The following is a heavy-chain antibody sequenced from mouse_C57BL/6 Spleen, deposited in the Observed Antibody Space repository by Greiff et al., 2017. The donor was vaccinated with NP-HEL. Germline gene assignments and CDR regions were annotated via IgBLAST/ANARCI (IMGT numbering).Heavy chain of an antibody. Sequence: VKLQESGAELVKPGASVKMSCKASGYTFTSYWITWVTQRPGQGLEWIGDIYPGSGSTNYNEKFKSKATLTVDTSSSTAYMQLSSLTSEDSAVYYCARELLYAMDYWGQGTSVTVSS. D-gene: IGHD1-3*01. V-gene: IGHV1-55*01. CDR3: ARELLYAMDY. J-gene: IGHJ4*01. CDR2: IYPGSGST. CDR1: GYTFTSYW.